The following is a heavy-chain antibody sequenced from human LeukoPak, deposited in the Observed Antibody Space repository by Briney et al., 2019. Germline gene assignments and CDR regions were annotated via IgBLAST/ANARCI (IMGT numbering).Heavy chain of an antibody. CDR3: ARDIAVAGSAFDP. CDR1: GGSISSYY. Sequence: SETLSLTCTVSGGSISSYYWSWIRQPPGKGLEWIGYIYYSGSTNYNPSLKSRVTISVDTSKNQFSLKLSSVTAADTAVYYCARDIAVAGSAFDPWGQGTLVTVSS. D-gene: IGHD6-19*01. J-gene: IGHJ5*02. V-gene: IGHV4-59*01. CDR2: IYYSGST.